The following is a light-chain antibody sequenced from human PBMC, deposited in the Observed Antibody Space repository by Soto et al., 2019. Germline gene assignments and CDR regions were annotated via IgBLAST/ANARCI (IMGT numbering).Light chain of an antibody. Sequence: QSVLTQPPSVSATPGQKVTISCSGSCSNLGRNYVSWYQQLPGTAPKLLIYDNVYRFSGIPDRFSGSKSGTSATLGITGLQTGDEGDYYCGSWDNSLSSYVFGTGTKVTVL. J-gene: IGLJ1*01. CDR1: CSNLGRNY. CDR2: DNV. V-gene: IGLV1-51*01. CDR3: GSWDNSLSSYV.